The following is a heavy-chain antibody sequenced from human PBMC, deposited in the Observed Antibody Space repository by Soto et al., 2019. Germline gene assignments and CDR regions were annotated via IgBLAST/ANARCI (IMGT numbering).Heavy chain of an antibody. J-gene: IGHJ6*02. Sequence: QVQLVQSAGEVKKPGASVKVSCKASGYSFTSYGISWVRRAPGQGLEWMGWISPYNGHTQFVERFQGRVTMTTDTSTKTAYMELRNLRSDDTAHYYCARGLTIVPATHPRLENYGMDVWGQGTTVIVSS. D-gene: IGHD2-2*01. CDR3: ARGLTIVPATHPRLENYGMDV. CDR1: GYSFTSYG. CDR2: ISPYNGHT. V-gene: IGHV1-18*01.